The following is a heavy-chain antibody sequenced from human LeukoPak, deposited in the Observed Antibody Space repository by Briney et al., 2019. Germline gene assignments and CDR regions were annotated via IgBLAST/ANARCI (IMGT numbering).Heavy chain of an antibody. CDR2: ISYDATNK. Sequence: GRSLRLSCAASGFSFSYYAMHWVRQAPGKGLEWVALISYDATNKYYADSVKGRFTISRGTSKNTLYLQMSGLRTDDTAVYYCARDSAAYCSGGTCYPFDYWGQGTPVTVSS. J-gene: IGHJ4*02. V-gene: IGHV3-30-3*01. D-gene: IGHD2-15*01. CDR3: ARDSAAYCSGGTCYPFDY. CDR1: GFSFSYYA.